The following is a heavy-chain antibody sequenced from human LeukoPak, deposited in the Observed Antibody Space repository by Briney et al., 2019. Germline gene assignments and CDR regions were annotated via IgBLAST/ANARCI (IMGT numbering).Heavy chain of an antibody. CDR3: ARGPGSRYYDFWSGYPPYYYYYYMDV. CDR2: MNPNSGNT. D-gene: IGHD3-3*01. J-gene: IGHJ6*03. Sequence: ASVKVSCKASGGTFTSYDINWVRQATGQGLEWMGWMNPNSGNTGYAQKFQGRVTITRNTSISTAYMELSSLRSEDTAVYYCARGPGSRYYDFWSGYPPYYYYYYMDVWGKGTTVTVSS. CDR1: GGTFTSYD. V-gene: IGHV1-8*03.